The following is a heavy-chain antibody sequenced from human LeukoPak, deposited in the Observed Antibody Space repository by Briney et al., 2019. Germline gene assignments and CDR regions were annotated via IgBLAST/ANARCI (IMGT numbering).Heavy chain of an antibody. CDR1: GYTFTGYY. V-gene: IGHV1-2*06. Sequence: ASVKVSCKASGYTFTGYYMHWVRQAPGQGLELMGRVNLNSGGTNYAQNFQGRVTMTRDTSISTAYMELSRLTSDDTAVYYCAKEERVDWYYLDYWGQGTLVTVSS. CDR3: AKEERVDWYYLDY. D-gene: IGHD3-9*01. J-gene: IGHJ4*02. CDR2: VNLNSGGT.